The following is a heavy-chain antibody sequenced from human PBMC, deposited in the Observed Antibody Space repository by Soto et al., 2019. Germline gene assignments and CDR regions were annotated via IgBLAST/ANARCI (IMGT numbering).Heavy chain of an antibody. CDR1: GFSSSSYA. CDR3: AKDPKVFLWTPRSQFYFDS. CDR2: ISGDGGTT. J-gene: IGHJ4*02. V-gene: IGHV3-23*01. D-gene: IGHD2-21*01. Sequence: PGGSLRLSCAASGFSSSSYAMSWFRQGPGKALEWVSAISGDGGTTYYADSVKGRFTISRDNSKNTLSVQMNSLRVEDTAVYYCAKDPKVFLWTPRSQFYFDSWGQGTLVTVAS.